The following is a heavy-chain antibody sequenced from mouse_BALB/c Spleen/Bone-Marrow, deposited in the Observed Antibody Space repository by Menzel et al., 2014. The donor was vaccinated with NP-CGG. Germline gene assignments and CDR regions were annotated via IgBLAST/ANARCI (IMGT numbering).Heavy chain of an antibody. V-gene: IGHV6-6*01. CDR2: IRSKPNNHAT. CDR1: GFTFSDAW. Sequence: EVQRVESGGGLAQPGGSMKLSCVASGFTFSDAWMDWVRQSPEKGLEWVAEIRSKPNNHATYYAESVKGRFTISRDDSKSSVYLQMNSLRAEDTGIYYCMDGNLFAYWGQGTLVTVSA. CDR3: MDGNLFAY. D-gene: IGHD2-1*01. J-gene: IGHJ3*01.